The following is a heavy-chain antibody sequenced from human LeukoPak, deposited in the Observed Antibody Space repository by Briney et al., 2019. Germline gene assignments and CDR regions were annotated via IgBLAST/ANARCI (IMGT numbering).Heavy chain of an antibody. V-gene: IGHV4-59*01. D-gene: IGHD3-3*01. CDR1: GGSISSYY. J-gene: IGHJ3*02. CDR3: ARTYYDFWSGYLDYAFDI. Sequence: SETLSLTCTVSGGSISSYYWIWIRQPPGKGLEWIGYIYYSGSTNYNPSLKSRVTISVDTSKNQFSLKLSSVTAADPAVYYCARTYYDFWSGYLDYAFDIWGQGTMVTVSS. CDR2: IYYSGST.